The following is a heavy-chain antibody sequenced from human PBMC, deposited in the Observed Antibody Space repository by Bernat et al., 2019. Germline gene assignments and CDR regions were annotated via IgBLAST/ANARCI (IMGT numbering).Heavy chain of an antibody. D-gene: IGHD5/OR15-5a*01. CDR1: GFTFSTYA. V-gene: IGHV3-23*01. J-gene: IGHJ5*02. Sequence: EVQLLESGGGLVQPGGSLRLSCAASGFTFSTYAMTWVRQAPGKGLEWVSLIGSGRDTYYADSVKGRFIISRDNSKNTLYLQMNSLRVEDTAIYYCARALGVVSPTATRWFDPWGQGILVTVSS. CDR2: IGSGRDT. CDR3: ARALGVVSPTATRWFDP.